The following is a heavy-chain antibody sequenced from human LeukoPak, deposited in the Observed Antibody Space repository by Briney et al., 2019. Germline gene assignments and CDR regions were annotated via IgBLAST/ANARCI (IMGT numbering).Heavy chain of an antibody. CDR1: GFTFSAFG. J-gene: IGHJ4*02. D-gene: IGHD6-19*01. V-gene: IGHV3-30*18. Sequence: GGSLRLSCAASGFTFSAFGMHWVRQAPGKGLGWVAVISSGGTNKYYTDSVKGRFTISRDNSKNTLYMQMNSLRAEDTAVYSCAKSRLYSSGSADYWGQGTLVTVSS. CDR2: ISSGGTNK. CDR3: AKSRLYSSGSADY.